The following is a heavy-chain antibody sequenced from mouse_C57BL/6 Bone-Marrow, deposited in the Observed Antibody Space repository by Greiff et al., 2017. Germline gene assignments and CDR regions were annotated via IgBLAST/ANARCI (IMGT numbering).Heavy chain of an antibody. CDR2: FYPGSGSI. CDR3: ARDGETNYCAVDY. D-gene: IGHD2-13*01. CDR1: GYTFTEYS. V-gene: IGHV1-62-2*01. Sequence: VQLQQPGAELVKPGASVKLSCKASGYTFTEYSIHWVKQRSGQGLEWIGLFYPGSGSIKYNEKFKDKATLTADKSSSTVYMELRRLTSEDSAVDVCARDGETNYCAVDYWGQGTSVTVSS. J-gene: IGHJ4*01.